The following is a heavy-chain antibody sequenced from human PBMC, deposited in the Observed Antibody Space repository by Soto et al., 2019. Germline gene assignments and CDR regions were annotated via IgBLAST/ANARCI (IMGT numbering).Heavy chain of an antibody. V-gene: IGHV3-23*01. Sequence: EVQLLESGGGLVQPGGSLRLSCAASGFTFNNYAMTWVRQAPGKGLEWVSAISGGGDTTSYADSVKGRFTVSRDGYKNTLYLQMSSLRDEDTALYYCAKGRGGARSLTPRVDFWGQGTLVTVSS. J-gene: IGHJ4*02. D-gene: IGHD1-26*01. CDR3: AKGRGGARSLTPRVDF. CDR1: GFTFNNYA. CDR2: ISGGGDTT.